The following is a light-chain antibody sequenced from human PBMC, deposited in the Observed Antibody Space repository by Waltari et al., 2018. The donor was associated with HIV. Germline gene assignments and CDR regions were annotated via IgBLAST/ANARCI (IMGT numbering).Light chain of an antibody. CDR1: QAISSY. V-gene: IGKV1-39*01. CDR3: QQSYIIPRD. CDR2: GAF. J-gene: IGKJ4*01. Sequence: DIQMTQSPSSLSASVGDRVAITCRASQAISSYLNWYQQKPGKAPKLLIYGAFNLQSGVPSRFSGTGSGTDFTLTISSLQPEDFATYYCQQSYIIPRDFGGGTKVEIK.